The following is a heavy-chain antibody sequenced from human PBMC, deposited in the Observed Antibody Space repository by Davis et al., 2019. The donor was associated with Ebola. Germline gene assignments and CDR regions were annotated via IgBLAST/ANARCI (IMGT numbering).Heavy chain of an antibody. D-gene: IGHD5-18*01. CDR3: ARDARWIQLWFIDY. CDR1: GYTFTSYA. Sequence: VKVSCKASGYTFTSYAMHWVRQAPGQRLEWMGWINAGNGNTKYSQKFQGRVTITRDTSASTAYMELSSLRSEDTAVYYCARDARWIQLWFIDYWGQGTLVTVSS. J-gene: IGHJ4*02. V-gene: IGHV1-3*01. CDR2: INAGNGNT.